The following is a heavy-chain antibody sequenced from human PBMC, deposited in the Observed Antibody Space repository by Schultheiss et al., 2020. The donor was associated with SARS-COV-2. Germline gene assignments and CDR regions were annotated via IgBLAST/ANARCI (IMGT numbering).Heavy chain of an antibody. CDR3: ARDLTVTTWSAFAY. Sequence: GSLRLSCAVYGGSFSDYYWSWIRQPPGKGLEWIGSFDYSGSTYYNPSLKSRVTMSVDTSKNQFSLKLSSVTAADTAVYYCARDLTVTTWSAFAYWGQGTLVTVSS. CDR1: GGSFSDYY. CDR2: FDYSGST. V-gene: IGHV4-59*12. D-gene: IGHD4-17*01. J-gene: IGHJ4*02.